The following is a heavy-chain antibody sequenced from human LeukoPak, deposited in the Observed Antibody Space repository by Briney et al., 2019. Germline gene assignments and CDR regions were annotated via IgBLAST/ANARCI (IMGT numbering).Heavy chain of an antibody. CDR1: GFTFSSYA. V-gene: IGHV3-23*01. Sequence: GASLRLSCAASGFTFSSYAMSWVRQAPGKGLEWVSAISGSGGSTYYADSVKGRFTISRDNSKNTLYLQMNSLRAEDTAVYYCAREDIVATSPYYYYYGMDVWGQGTTVTVSS. D-gene: IGHD5-12*01. CDR3: AREDIVATSPYYYYYGMDV. CDR2: ISGSGGST. J-gene: IGHJ6*02.